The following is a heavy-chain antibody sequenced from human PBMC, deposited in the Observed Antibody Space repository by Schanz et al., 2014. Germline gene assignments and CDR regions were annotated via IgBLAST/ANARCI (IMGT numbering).Heavy chain of an antibody. Sequence: QVQLVQSEAEVKKPGSSVKVSCKASGYTFTSHGISWVRQAPGQGLEWMGWITAYNGDTNYALKLQGRVTMTTDTSTGTAYMELRSLRSEDTAVYYCARGSCSNSGCFDAFDVWGQGTMVTVSS. J-gene: IGHJ3*01. D-gene: IGHD2-2*01. CDR2: ITAYNGDT. V-gene: IGHV1-18*01. CDR1: GYTFTSHG. CDR3: ARGSCSNSGCFDAFDV.